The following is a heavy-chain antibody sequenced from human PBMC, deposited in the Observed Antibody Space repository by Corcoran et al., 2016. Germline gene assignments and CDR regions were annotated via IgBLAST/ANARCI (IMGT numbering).Heavy chain of an antibody. CDR1: GFAFSTYW. D-gene: IGHD2-15*01. V-gene: IGHV3-7*01. CDR3: ARSSGHDY. J-gene: IGHJ4*02. Sequence: EVQLVESGGGLVQPGGSLRLSCAASGFAFSTYWMNWVRQAPGKGLEWVANIKGGENEKYYVDSVKGRFTISRDNAKNLVYLQMNSRRVEDTAVYYCARSSGHDYWGQGTLVTVSS. CDR2: IKGGENEK.